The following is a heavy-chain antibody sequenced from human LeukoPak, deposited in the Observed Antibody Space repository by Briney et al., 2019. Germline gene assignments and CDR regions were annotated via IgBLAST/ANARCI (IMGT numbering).Heavy chain of an antibody. CDR1: GFTFSNYG. CDR3: AKDICGGNCYSHGGY. Sequence: GGSLRFSCAVSGFTFSNYGMHWVRQAPGKGLEWVAFIPYDGSNKYYADSLQGRLTISRDNSMNTLYLQMSSLRAEDTARYYCAKDICGGNCYSHGGYWGQGTLVTVSS. J-gene: IGHJ4*02. V-gene: IGHV3-30*02. CDR2: IPYDGSNK. D-gene: IGHD2-21*01.